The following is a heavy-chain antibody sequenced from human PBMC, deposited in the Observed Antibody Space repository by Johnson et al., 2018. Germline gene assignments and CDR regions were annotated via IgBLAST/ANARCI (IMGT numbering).Heavy chain of an antibody. CDR1: GFTFSSYG. CDR3: ARVGLIAARSYEHGMDV. J-gene: IGHJ6*02. V-gene: IGHV3-33*01. CDR2: IWYDGSNK. Sequence: VQLVESGGGVVQPGRSLRLSCAASGFTFSSYGMHWVRQAPGKGLEWVAVIWYDGSNKYYADSVKGRFTISRDNSKNTLYLQMNSLRAEDTAVYYCARVGLIAARSYEHGMDVWGQGTTVTVSS. D-gene: IGHD6-6*01.